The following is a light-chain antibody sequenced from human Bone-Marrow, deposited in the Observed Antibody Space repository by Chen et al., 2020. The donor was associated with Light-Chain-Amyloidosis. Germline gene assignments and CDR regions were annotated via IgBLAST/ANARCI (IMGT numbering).Light chain of an antibody. CDR2: RDT. CDR3: QSADSSGTYEVI. J-gene: IGLJ2*01. CDR1: DLPTKY. Sequence: SYELTQPPPVSVSPGQTARITCSGDDLPTKYAYWYQQKPGQAPVLVIHRDTERPSWISERFSVSSSGTTATLTISGVQAEDEADYHCQSADSSGTYEVIFGGGTKLPVL. V-gene: IGLV3-25*03.